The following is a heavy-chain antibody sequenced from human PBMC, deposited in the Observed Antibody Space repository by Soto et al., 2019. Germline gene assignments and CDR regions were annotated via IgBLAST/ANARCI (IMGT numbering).Heavy chain of an antibody. CDR1: GYSFTNYW. D-gene: IGHD6-19*01. V-gene: IGHV5-51*01. CDR3: ARRAVAGTPFYYYYGMDV. CDR2: IYPGDSDT. J-gene: IGHJ6*02. Sequence: PGESLKISCHVSGYSFTNYWIGWVRQMPGKGLEWMGIIYPGDSDTRYSPSFQGQVTISADNSISTAYLQWSSLKASDTAMYYCARRAVAGTPFYYYYGMDVWGQGTTVTVSS.